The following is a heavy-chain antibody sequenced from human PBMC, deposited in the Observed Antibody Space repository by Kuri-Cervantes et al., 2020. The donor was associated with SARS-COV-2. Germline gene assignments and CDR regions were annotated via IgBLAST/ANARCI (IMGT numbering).Heavy chain of an antibody. D-gene: IGHD4-23*01. CDR2: ISYDGSNK. V-gene: IGHV3-30*18. Sequence: GESLKISCAASGFTFSSYGMHWVRQAPGKGLEWVAVISYDGSNKYYADSVKGRFTISRDNSKNTLYLQMNSLRAEDTAVYYCAKDEAVAGYYWYFDLWGRGTLVTVSS. J-gene: IGHJ2*01. CDR3: AKDEAVAGYYWYFDL. CDR1: GFTFSSYG.